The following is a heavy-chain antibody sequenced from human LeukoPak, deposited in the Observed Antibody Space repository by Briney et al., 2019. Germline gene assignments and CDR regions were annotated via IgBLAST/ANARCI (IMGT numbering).Heavy chain of an antibody. CDR1: GGSISSYY. V-gene: IGHV4-59*01. Sequence: SETLSLTCTVSGGSISSYYWSWIRQPPGKGLEWIGYIYYSGSTNYNPSLKSRVTISVDTSKNQFSLKLSSVIAADTAVYYCGRGGPADGSYDYVWGSLGGPFEYYFDYWGQGTLVTVSS. D-gene: IGHD3-16*01. CDR3: GRGGPADGSYDYVWGSLGGPFEYYFDY. CDR2: IYYSGST. J-gene: IGHJ4*02.